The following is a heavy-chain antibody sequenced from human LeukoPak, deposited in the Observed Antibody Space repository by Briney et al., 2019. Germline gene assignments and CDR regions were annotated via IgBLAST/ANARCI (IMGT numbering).Heavy chain of an antibody. V-gene: IGHV3-23*01. CDR3: AKGDYYGSGPFDY. CDR2: ISGSGGST. D-gene: IGHD3-10*01. Sequence: GGSLRLSCAASGFTFSSYAMSWVRQAPGKGLEWVSAISGSGGSTYYADFVKGRFTISRDNSKNTLYLQMNSLRAEDTAVYYCAKGDYYGSGPFDYWGQGTLVTVSS. J-gene: IGHJ4*02. CDR1: GFTFSSYA.